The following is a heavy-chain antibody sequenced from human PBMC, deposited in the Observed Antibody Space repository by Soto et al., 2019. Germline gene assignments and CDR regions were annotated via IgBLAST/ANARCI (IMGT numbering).Heavy chain of an antibody. Sequence: EVQLVESGGGLVQPGGSLRLSCAASGFVLSSYSMSWVRQAPGKGLEWVSYIGTGTRTRYYADSVKGRFTISRDNGKNSLFLQMNSLRAEEMALYYWARSYSYGFGYWGQGTRVTVSS. V-gene: IGHV3-48*01. CDR2: IGTGTRTR. CDR1: GFVLSSYS. J-gene: IGHJ4*02. CDR3: ARSYSYGFGY. D-gene: IGHD5-18*01.